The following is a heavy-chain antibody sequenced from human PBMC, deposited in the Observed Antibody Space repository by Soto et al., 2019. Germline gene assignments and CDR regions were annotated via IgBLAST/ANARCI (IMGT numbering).Heavy chain of an antibody. CDR3: ARDGRITANWIDP. V-gene: IGHV4-31*03. CDR2: IYHTGKT. Sequence: PSETLSLTCTVSGDAIYIGGYYWTWIRQHPGKGLEWIGYIYHTGKTYYNPSLESRVTMSVDTSKNQCSLRLASVTAADTAVYYCARDGRITANWIDPWGQGTLVTVSS. D-gene: IGHD3-10*01. J-gene: IGHJ5*02. CDR1: GDAIYIGGYY.